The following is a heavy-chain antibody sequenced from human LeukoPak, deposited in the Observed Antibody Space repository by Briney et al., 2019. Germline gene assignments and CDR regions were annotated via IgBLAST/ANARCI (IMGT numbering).Heavy chain of an antibody. D-gene: IGHD2-15*01. J-gene: IGHJ5*02. V-gene: IGHV5-51*01. CDR1: GYSFNSYW. CDR2: IYPVDSDT. Sequence: GESLKISFKGSGYSFNSYWIGWVRQMPGRGLEWMGIIYPVDSDTRFRQSFQGQVTISADKSISNAYLQWSSLKSSDTAIYYCARRHLGYCSGGNCFSLVGGFDPWGQGTLVTVSS. CDR3: ARRHLGYCSGGNCFSLVGGFDP.